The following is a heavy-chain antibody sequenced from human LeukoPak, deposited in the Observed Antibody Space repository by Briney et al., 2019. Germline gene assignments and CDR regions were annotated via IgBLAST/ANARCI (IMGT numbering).Heavy chain of an antibody. CDR2: ISYDGSNK. V-gene: IGHV3-30*18. CDR1: GFIFSSYG. CDR3: AKDRYSSGWYLGYFDY. D-gene: IGHD6-19*01. J-gene: IGHJ4*02. Sequence: GGSLRLSCAASGFIFSSYGMHWVRQAPGKGLEWVAVISYDGSNKYYADSVKGRFTISRDNSKNTLYLQMNSLRAEDTAVYYCAKDRYSSGWYLGYFDYWGQGTLVTVSS.